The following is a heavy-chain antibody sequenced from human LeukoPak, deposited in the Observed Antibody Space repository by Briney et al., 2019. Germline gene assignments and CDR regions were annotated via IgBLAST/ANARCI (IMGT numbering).Heavy chain of an antibody. J-gene: IGHJ6*04. CDR3: ARGWPYQGV. V-gene: IGHV4-59*01. D-gene: IGHD2-2*01. CDR1: GGSISSYY. Sequence: SETLSLTCTVSGGSISSYYWSWIWQPPGKGLEWIGYIYNSVSTNYNPSLKSRVTISVDTSKNQFSLKLSSVTAADTAVYYCARGWPYQGVWGKGTTVTVSS. CDR2: IYNSVST.